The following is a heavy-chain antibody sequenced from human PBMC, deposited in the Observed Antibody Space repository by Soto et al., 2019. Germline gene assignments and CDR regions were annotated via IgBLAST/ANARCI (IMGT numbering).Heavy chain of an antibody. CDR1: GFDFSTHA. Sequence: PGGSLRLSCAASGFDFSTHALTWVRQAPGKGLEWLSSITNTGITTHYADSVKGRFTISRENSRNTLHLQLNNLRVDDTAVYYCAKGFDYGYTKHIDHWGQGTLPTVHS. CDR3: AKGFDYGYTKHIDH. J-gene: IGHJ1*01. CDR2: ITNTGITT. D-gene: IGHD4-17*01. V-gene: IGHV3-23*01.